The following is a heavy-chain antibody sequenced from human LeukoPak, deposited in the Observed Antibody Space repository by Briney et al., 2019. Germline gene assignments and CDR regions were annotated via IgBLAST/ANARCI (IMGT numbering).Heavy chain of an antibody. Sequence: GGSLRLSCAASGFTVSSNYMSWVRQAPGKGLEWVSVIYSGGSTYYADSVKGRFTISRDNSKNTLYLQMNSLRAEDTAVYYCAKAPGLYSYADYWGQGTLVTVSS. D-gene: IGHD5-18*01. CDR2: IYSGGST. CDR1: GFTVSSNY. J-gene: IGHJ4*02. V-gene: IGHV3-53*01. CDR3: AKAPGLYSYADY.